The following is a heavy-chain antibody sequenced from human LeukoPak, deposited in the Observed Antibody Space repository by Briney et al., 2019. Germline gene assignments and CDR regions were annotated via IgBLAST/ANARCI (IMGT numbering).Heavy chain of an antibody. J-gene: IGHJ3*02. V-gene: IGHV3-21*01. CDR1: GFTFSSYS. CDR2: ISSSSSYI. CDR3: ARPREEYSSSSQAFDI. Sequence: GGSLRLSCAASGFTFSSYSMNWVRQAPGKGLEWVSSISSSSSYIYYADSVKGRFTISRDNAKNSLYLQMNSLRAEDTAEYYCARPREEYSSSSQAFDIWGQGTMVTVSS. D-gene: IGHD6-6*01.